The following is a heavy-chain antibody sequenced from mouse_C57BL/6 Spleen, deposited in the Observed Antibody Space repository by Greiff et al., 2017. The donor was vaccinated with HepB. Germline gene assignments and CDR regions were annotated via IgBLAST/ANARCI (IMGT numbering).Heavy chain of an antibody. J-gene: IGHJ2*01. V-gene: IGHV3-6*01. D-gene: IGHD2-3*01. CDR1: GYSITSGYY. CDR3: ARGDGYYIFDY. Sequence: EVHLVESGPGLVKPSQSLSLTCSVTGYSITSGYYWNWIRQFPGNKLEWMGYISYDGSNNYNPSLKNRISITRDTSKNQFFLKLNSVTTEDTATYYCARGDGYYIFDYWGQGTTLTVSS. CDR2: ISYDGSN.